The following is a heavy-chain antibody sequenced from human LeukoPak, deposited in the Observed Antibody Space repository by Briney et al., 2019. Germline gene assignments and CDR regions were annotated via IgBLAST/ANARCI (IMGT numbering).Heavy chain of an antibody. CDR2: IYYSGST. CDR1: GGSISSYY. D-gene: IGHD3-9*01. V-gene: IGHV4-59*12. CDR3: ARDIPTGYHDF. J-gene: IGHJ4*02. Sequence: SETLSLTCTVSGGSISSYYWSWIRQPPGKGLEWIGYIYYSGSTNYNPSLKSRVTISVDTSKNQFSLKLSSVTAADTAVYYCARDIPTGYHDFWGQGTLVTVSS.